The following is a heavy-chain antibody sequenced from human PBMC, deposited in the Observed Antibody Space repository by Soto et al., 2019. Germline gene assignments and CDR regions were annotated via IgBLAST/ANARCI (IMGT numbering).Heavy chain of an antibody. CDR1: GGSLSGFY. CDR2: ISDNGSP. D-gene: IGHD3-3*01. Sequence: PSETLSLTCAVYGGSLSGFYWSWIRQPPGKGLEWIGEISDNGSPNYSPSLKSRVTISVDTSKNQFSLKLSSVSAADTAVYYCARGRYYDFWSGYLDYWGQGTLVTVSS. CDR3: ARGRYYDFWSGYLDY. J-gene: IGHJ4*02. V-gene: IGHV4-34*01.